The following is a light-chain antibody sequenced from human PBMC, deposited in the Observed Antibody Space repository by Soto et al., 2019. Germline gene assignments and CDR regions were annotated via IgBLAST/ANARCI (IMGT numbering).Light chain of an antibody. CDR2: DDT. CDR3: QVWDGRSFQGV. J-gene: IGLJ1*01. Sequence: SYELTQPPSVSVAPGQTASIACGGDSVGSKSVNWYQQRPGQAPVVVVYDDTDRPTGIPERFSVSNSGNTATLTITRVEAGDEADYYCQVWDGRSFQGVFGPGTKVTVL. CDR1: SVGSKS. V-gene: IGLV3-21*02.